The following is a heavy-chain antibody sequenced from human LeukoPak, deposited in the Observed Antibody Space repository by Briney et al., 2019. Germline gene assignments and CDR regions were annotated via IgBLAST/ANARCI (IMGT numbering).Heavy chain of an antibody. CDR1: GGTFSSYA. Sequence: GASVKVSCKASGGTFSSYAISWVRQAPGQGLEWMGGIIPIFGTANYAQKFQGRVTITADESTSTAYMELSSLRSEDTAVYYCARAYYDSSGPGGYDYWGQGTLVTVSS. CDR3: ARAYYDSSGPGGYDY. J-gene: IGHJ4*02. D-gene: IGHD3-22*01. CDR2: IIPIFGTA. V-gene: IGHV1-69*13.